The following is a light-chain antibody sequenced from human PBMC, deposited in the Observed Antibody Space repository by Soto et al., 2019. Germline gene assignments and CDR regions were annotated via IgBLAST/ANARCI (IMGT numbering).Light chain of an antibody. CDR2: DVS. V-gene: IGLV2-14*01. J-gene: IGLJ1*01. CDR3: SSYTSSSTSYV. Sequence: QSALTQPASVSGSPGQSITISCTGTSSDVGGYNYVSWYQQHPGKAPKLMIYDVSNRPSGASNRFSGSKSGNTASLTISGLQADDEADYYCSSYTSSSTSYVFGTGTKLTVL. CDR1: SSDVGGYNY.